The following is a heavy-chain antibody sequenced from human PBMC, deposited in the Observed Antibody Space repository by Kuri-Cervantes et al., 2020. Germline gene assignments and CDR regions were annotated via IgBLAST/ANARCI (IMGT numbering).Heavy chain of an antibody. CDR3: AKASSSGPGWFDA. CDR2: IYSGGST. Sequence: GGSLRLSCAASGFTVSSNYMSWVRQAPGKGLEWVSVIYSGGSTYYADSVKGRFTISRDNSKNTLYLQMNSLRAEDTAVYYCAKASSSGPGWFDAWGQGTLVTVSS. CDR1: GFTVSSNY. V-gene: IGHV3-53*05. D-gene: IGHD6-25*01. J-gene: IGHJ5*02.